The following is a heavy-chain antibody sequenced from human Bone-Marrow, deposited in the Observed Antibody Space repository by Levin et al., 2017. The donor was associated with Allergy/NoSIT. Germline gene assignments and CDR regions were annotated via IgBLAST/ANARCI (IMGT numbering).Heavy chain of an antibody. J-gene: IGHJ5*02. V-gene: IGHV4-4*07. Sequence: PSETLSLTCDVSGDSINSYYWSWIRQPAGKPLEWLGRVYAGGATNYNPSLKTPITISLDTSTNQVSLRLTSVTAADSAVYYCARNLVGDPRHSWFDPWGQGTRVIVSS. CDR3: ARNLVGDPRHSWFDP. CDR2: VYAGGAT. CDR1: GDSINSYY.